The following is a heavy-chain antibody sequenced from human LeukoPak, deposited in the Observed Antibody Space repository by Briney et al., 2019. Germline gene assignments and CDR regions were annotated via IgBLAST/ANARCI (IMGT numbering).Heavy chain of an antibody. Sequence: PSETLSLTCTVSGDSMNTFYWTWIRQPPGKGLECLGYIHSNGNTNYNPSLKSRVTISVDTSNNHFSLKLTSVTAADTAVYYCARYITAGQYYFDYWGQGTLLTVSS. J-gene: IGHJ4*02. D-gene: IGHD1-14*01. CDR2: IHSNGNT. CDR3: ARYITAGQYYFDY. V-gene: IGHV4-59*08. CDR1: GDSMNTFY.